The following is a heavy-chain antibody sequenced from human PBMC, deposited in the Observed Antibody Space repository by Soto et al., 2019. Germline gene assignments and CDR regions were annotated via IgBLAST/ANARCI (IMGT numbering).Heavy chain of an antibody. J-gene: IGHJ4*02. CDR1: GFTFSSYD. Sequence: GGSLRLSCAASGFTFSSYDMHWVRQATGNGLEWVSAIGTAGDTYYPGSVKGRFTISRENAKNSLYLQMNSLRAGDTAVYYCARAYYDSSGYSHFDYWGQGTLVTVSS. CDR2: IGTAGDT. CDR3: ARAYYDSSGYSHFDY. D-gene: IGHD3-22*01. V-gene: IGHV3-13*01.